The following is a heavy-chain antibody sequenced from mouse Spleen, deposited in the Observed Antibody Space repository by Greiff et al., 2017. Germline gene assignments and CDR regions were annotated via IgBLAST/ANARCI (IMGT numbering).Heavy chain of an antibody. CDR1: GYSFTGYY. J-gene: IGHJ2*01. CDR2: INPSTGGT. D-gene: IGHD2-4*01. V-gene: IGHV1-42*01. CDR3: ARTDYDYPYYFDY. Sequence: EVMLVESGPELVKPGASVKISCKASGYSFTGYYMNWVKQSPEKSLEWIGEINPSTGGTTYNQKFKAKATLTVDKSSSTAYMQLKSLTSEDSAVYYCARTDYDYPYYFDYWGQGTTLTVSS.